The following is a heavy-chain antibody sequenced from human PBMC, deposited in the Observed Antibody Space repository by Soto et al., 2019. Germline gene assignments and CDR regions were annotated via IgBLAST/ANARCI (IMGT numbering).Heavy chain of an antibody. CDR3: ARTRSAWSDFHYYSLDV. Sequence: GGSLRLSCAASGFTFNSYGMHWVRQGPGNGLEWVAFISYDSTKTYYADSVKGRFTIYRDNSNSALYVQMNSLTGEDTAVYYCARTRSAWSDFHYYSLDVWGQGTTVTVSS. D-gene: IGHD1-26*01. CDR2: ISYDSTKT. V-gene: IGHV3-30*03. CDR1: GFTFNSYG. J-gene: IGHJ6*02.